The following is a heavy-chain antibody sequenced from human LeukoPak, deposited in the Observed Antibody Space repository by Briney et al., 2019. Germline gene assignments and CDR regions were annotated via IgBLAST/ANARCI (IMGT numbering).Heavy chain of an antibody. CDR2: ASYTRIAT. Sequence: PGGSLRLSCAASGFTFSSFALSWVRQVAGKVLESVSGASYTRIATYYADSVKGRFTISRDDPHNILYLQMNGLRAEDTAVYFCAKAFREFGTSSSYSSFDTWGQGTMVTVSS. J-gene: IGHJ3*02. V-gene: IGHV3-23*05. CDR1: GFTFSSFA. D-gene: IGHD5-18*01. CDR3: AKAFREFGTSSSYSSFDT.